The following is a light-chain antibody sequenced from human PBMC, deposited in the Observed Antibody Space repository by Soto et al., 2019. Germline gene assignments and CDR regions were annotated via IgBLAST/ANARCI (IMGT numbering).Light chain of an antibody. Sequence: IQLTQSPSTLSASLGDTVTMTFRASQSISRWLSWYQQKAGKAPKLLIYDASTLQTGVASRFSGSMSGTEFTLIITGLQPDDSATYYCKQYNSYWTFGPGTKVDIK. V-gene: IGKV1-5*01. CDR1: QSISRW. CDR3: KQYNSYWT. J-gene: IGKJ1*01. CDR2: DAS.